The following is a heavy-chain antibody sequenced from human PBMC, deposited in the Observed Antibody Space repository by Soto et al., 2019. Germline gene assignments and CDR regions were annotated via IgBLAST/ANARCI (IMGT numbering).Heavy chain of an antibody. Sequence: GASVKVSCKASGYTFTGYYMHWVRQAPGQGLEWMGWINPNSGGTNYAQKFQGWVTMTRDTSISTAYMELSRLRSDDTAVYYCARDLAEQQLAHHYYYYYGMDVWGQGTTVTVSS. D-gene: IGHD6-13*01. CDR2: INPNSGGT. CDR1: GYTFTGYY. V-gene: IGHV1-2*04. CDR3: ARDLAEQQLAHHYYYYYGMDV. J-gene: IGHJ6*02.